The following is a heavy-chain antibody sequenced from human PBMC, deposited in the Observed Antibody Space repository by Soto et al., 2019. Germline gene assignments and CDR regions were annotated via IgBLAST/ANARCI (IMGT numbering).Heavy chain of an antibody. V-gene: IGHV4-59*08. CDR1: SGPDRSHN. CDR2: VYYTGDT. CDR3: VRQGIDYLHGLVDV. D-gene: IGHD4-17*01. Sequence: QVQLQQSGPRLVKPSETLSLTCTVSSGPDRSHNWGWIRQPPGRGLEWIGYVYYTGDTAYNPSLRGRVTISAATSTNAISLTPISVTAADTAVYYCVRQGIDYLHGLVDVWGQGTTVSVSS. J-gene: IGHJ6*02.